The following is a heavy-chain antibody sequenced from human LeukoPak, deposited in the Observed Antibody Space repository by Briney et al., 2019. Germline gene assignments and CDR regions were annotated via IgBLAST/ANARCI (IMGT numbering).Heavy chain of an antibody. Sequence: ASETLSLTCTVSGGSISSYYWSWLRQPPGKGLEWLGYIYYSGSTNYNPSLKSRVTISVDTSKNQFSLKLSSVTAADTAVYYCARERGDSSGSFDYWGQGTLVTVSS. CDR1: GGSISSYY. V-gene: IGHV4-59*01. D-gene: IGHD3-22*01. CDR2: IYYSGST. J-gene: IGHJ4*02. CDR3: ARERGDSSGSFDY.